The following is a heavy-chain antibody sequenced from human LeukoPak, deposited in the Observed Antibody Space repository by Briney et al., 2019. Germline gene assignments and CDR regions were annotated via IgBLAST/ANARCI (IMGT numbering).Heavy chain of an antibody. CDR3: VRYSGYLYYNWFDP. V-gene: IGHV4-61*01. CDR2: IYYSGST. Sequence: SETLSLTCTVSGGSVSTTSYYWSWIRQPPGKGLEWIGNIYYSGSTKYNPSLKSRVTISVDTGKKQFSLKLSAVTAADTAVYFCVRYSGYLYYNWFDPWGQGTLVTVFS. J-gene: IGHJ5*02. D-gene: IGHD5-12*01. CDR1: GGSVSTTSYY.